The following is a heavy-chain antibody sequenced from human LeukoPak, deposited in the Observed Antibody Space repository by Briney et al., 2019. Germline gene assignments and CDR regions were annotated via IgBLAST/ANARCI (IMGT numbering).Heavy chain of an antibody. J-gene: IGHJ4*02. V-gene: IGHV3-23*01. D-gene: IGHD3-16*01. CDR2: ISGSGGST. CDR1: GFTFSSYA. CDR3: AKGDDYVWGSYPYYFDY. Sequence: GGSLRLSCAASGFTFSSYAMSWVRQAPGKGLEWVSAISGSGGSTYYADSVKGRFTISRVNSKNTLYLQMNSLRAEDTAVYYCAKGDDYVWGSYPYYFDYWGQGTLVTVSS.